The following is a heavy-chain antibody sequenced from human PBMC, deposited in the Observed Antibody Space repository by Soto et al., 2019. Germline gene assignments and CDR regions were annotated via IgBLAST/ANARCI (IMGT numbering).Heavy chain of an antibody. CDR3: VRVNTYGDWDV. J-gene: IGHJ6*02. D-gene: IGHD2-21*02. CDR1: GNSITSGAYY. V-gene: IGHV4-30-4*01. Sequence: QLQLQESGPGLVKPSQTLSLTCIVSGNSITSGAYYWSWIRQPPGEGLEWIGYNLYTASEKASYNPSIESRVTISVDTSKNQFSLKLSSVTAADTAIYYCVRVNTYGDWDVWGRGTRVTVSS. CDR2: NLYTASEKA.